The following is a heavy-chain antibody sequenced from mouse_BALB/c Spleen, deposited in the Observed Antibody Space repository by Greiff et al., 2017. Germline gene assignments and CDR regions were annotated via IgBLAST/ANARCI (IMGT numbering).Heavy chain of an antibody. CDR3: VRQGYGYSYAMDY. J-gene: IGHJ4*01. V-gene: IGHV10-1*02. Sequence: EVKLVESGGGLVQPTGSLKLSCAASGFTFNTYAMNWVRQAPGKGLEWVARIRSKSNNYATYYADSVKDRFTISRDDSQSMLYLQMNNLKTEDTAMYFCVRQGYGYSYAMDYWGQGTSVTVSS. CDR2: IRSKSNNYAT. D-gene: IGHD2-2*01. CDR1: GFTFNTYA.